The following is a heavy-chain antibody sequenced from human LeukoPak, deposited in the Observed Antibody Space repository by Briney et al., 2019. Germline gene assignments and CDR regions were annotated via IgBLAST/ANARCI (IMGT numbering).Heavy chain of an antibody. CDR2: IYPGDSDT. Sequence: GESLKISCKGSGYNFTNYWIGWVRQMPGKGLEWMGIIYPGDSDTRYSPSFQGQVTISADKSISTAYLQWSSLKASDTAMYYCARGRVGATTIWDYWGQGTLVTVSS. J-gene: IGHJ4*02. CDR1: GYNFTNYW. V-gene: IGHV5-51*01. D-gene: IGHD1-26*01. CDR3: ARGRVGATTIWDY.